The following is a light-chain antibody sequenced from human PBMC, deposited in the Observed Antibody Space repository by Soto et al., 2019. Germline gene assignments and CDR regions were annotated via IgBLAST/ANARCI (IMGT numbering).Light chain of an antibody. CDR2: GTS. CDR3: HHRGLWPRT. J-gene: IGKJ2*01. CDR1: QSVGSF. V-gene: IGKV3-11*01. Sequence: EIVLTQSPATLSLSPGERATLSCRASQSVGSFLAWYQQKPGQAPGLLIYGTSNRATGIPGRFSGSGSETDFTLTINSLEPEDCGVYYCHHRGLWPRTFGQGTKLEIK.